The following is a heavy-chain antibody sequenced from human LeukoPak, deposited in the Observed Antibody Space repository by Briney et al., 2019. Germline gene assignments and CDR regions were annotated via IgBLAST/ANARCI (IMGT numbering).Heavy chain of an antibody. CDR2: VFYSGTT. D-gene: IGHD3-10*01. J-gene: IGHJ5*02. CDR1: GGSISSTTYH. CDR3: ARELRFGELGWFDP. Sequence: SETLSLTCTVSGGSISSTTYHWGWIRQPPGKGLEWIGSVFYSGTTYYTPSLRGRVALSVDTSKNQFSLKLSSVTAADTAVYYCARELRFGELGWFDPWGQGTLVTVSS. V-gene: IGHV4-39*07.